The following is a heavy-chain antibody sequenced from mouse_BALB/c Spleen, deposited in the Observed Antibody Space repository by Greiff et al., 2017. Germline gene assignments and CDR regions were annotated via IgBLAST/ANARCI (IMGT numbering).Heavy chain of an antibody. CDR1: GFNIKDTY. V-gene: IGHV14-3*02. CDR2: IDPANGNT. D-gene: IGHD1-1*01. Sequence: DVKLQESGAELVKPGASVKLSCTASGFNIKDTYMHWVKQRPEQGLEWIGRIDPANGNTKYDPKFQGKATITADTSSNTAYLQLSSLTSEDTAVYYCARDYGSSPWFAYWGQGTLVTVSA. J-gene: IGHJ3*01. CDR3: ARDYGSSPWFAY.